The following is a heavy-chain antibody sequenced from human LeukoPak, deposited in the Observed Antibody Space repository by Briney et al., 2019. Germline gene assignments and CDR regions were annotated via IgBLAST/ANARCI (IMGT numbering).Heavy chain of an antibody. CDR3: ASDGSGSYKSLWFDP. CDR2: ISSGSSAI. J-gene: IGHJ5*02. V-gene: IGHV3-48*02. Sequence: GGSLRLSCAASGITFSTYSMNWVRQAPGKGLEWVSYISSGSSAIHYADSVKGRFTISRDNAKNSLYLQMNSLRDEDTAVYYCASDGSGSYKSLWFDPWGQGTLVTVSS. D-gene: IGHD3-10*01. CDR1: GITFSTYS.